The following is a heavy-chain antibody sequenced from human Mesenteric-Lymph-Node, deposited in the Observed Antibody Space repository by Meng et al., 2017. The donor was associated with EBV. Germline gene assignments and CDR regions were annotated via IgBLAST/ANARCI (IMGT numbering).Heavy chain of an antibody. CDR2: IYYSGST. D-gene: IGHD6-6*01. CDR3: ARGPYSSYDY. V-gene: IGHV4-39*07. Sequence: QQQLQESGPGLVKPSETLSLTCTVSGGSVSSSDSYWGWIRQPPGKGLEWIASIYYSGSTYYNPSLKSRVTISVDTSKNQFSLKLSSVTAADTAVYYCARGPYSSYDYWGQGTLVTVSS. J-gene: IGHJ4*02. CDR1: GGSVSSSDSY.